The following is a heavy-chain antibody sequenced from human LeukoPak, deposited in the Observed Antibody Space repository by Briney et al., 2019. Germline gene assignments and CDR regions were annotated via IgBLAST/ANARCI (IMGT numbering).Heavy chain of an antibody. CDR1: GFTFSSYS. V-gene: IGHV3-21*01. J-gene: IGHJ4*02. CDR2: ISSSSSYI. D-gene: IGHD3-22*01. CDR3: ARYYYDSSGYRNYYFDY. Sequence: GGSLRLSCAASGFTFSSYSMNWVRQAPGKGLEWVSSISSSSSYIYYADSVKGRFTISRDNAKNSLYLQMNSLRAEDTTVYYCARYYYDSSGYRNYYFDYWGQGTLVTVSS.